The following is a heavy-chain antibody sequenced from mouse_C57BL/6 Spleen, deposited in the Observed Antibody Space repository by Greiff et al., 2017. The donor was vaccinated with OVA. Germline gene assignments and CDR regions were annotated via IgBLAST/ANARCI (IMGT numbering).Heavy chain of an antibody. CDR1: GYAFSSSW. CDR2: IYPGDGDT. CDR3: ARQEGAWFAY. Sequence: QVHVKQSGPELVKPGASVKISCKASGYAFSSSWMNWVKQRPGKGLEWIGRIYPGDGDTNYNGKFKGKATLTADKSSSTAYMQLSSLTSEDSAVYFCARQEGAWFAYWGQGTLVTVSA. J-gene: IGHJ3*01. V-gene: IGHV1-82*01.